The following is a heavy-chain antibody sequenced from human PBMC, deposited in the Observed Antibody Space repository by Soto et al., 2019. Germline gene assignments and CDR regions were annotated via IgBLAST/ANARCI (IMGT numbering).Heavy chain of an antibody. V-gene: IGHV3-21*01. D-gene: IGHD6-6*01. CDR1: GFTFSSYS. Sequence: GGSLRLSCAASGFTFSSYSMNWVRQAPGKGLEWVSSISSSSSYIYYADSVKGRFTISRDNAKNSLYLQMNSLRAEDTAVYYCARDGVDSSSFFGYWGQGTLVTVSS. CDR3: ARDGVDSSSFFGY. J-gene: IGHJ4*02. CDR2: ISSSSSYI.